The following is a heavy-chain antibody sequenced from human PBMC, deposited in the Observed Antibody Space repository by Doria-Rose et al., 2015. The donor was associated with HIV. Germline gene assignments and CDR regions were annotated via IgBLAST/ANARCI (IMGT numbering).Heavy chain of an antibody. CDR3: ARIKSSRWYHKYYFDF. D-gene: IGHD6-13*01. V-gene: IGHV2-26*01. CDR1: GVSLSSPGMG. J-gene: IGHJ4*02. Sequence: QVQLVQSGPVLVKPTETLTLTCTVSGVSLSSPGMGVSWIRQPPGKALEWLANISSYDERSYKASLKSRLTISRGTSKSQVVLTMTDMDPVDTATYYCARIKSSRWYHKYYFDFWGQGALVIVSA. CDR2: ISSYDER.